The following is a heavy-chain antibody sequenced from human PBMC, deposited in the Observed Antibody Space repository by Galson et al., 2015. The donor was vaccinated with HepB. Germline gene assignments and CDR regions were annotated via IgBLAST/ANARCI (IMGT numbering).Heavy chain of an antibody. CDR3: ARGMSYDSSGYYFRYDAFDI. J-gene: IGHJ3*02. V-gene: IGHV1-46*04. Sequence: SVKVSCKASGYTFTSYYMHWVRQAPGQGLEWMGIINPSGGSTSYAQKLQGRVTMTRDTSTSTVYMELSSLRSEDTAVYYCARGMSYDSSGYYFRYDAFDIWGQGTMVTVSS. CDR2: INPSGGST. CDR1: GYTFTSYY. D-gene: IGHD3-22*01.